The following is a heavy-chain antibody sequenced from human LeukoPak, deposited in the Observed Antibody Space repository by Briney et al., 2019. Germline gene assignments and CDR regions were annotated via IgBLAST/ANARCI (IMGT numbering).Heavy chain of an antibody. Sequence: PSETLSLTCTVSGGSISSYYWSWIRQPPGKGLEWIGYIYYSGSTNYNPSLKSRVTISVDTSKNQFSLKLSSVTAADTAVYYCARLNYYDSSGYYYPWIDYWGQGTLVTVSS. CDR1: GGSISSYY. V-gene: IGHV4-59*01. J-gene: IGHJ4*02. D-gene: IGHD3-22*01. CDR2: IYYSGST. CDR3: ARLNYYDSSGYYYPWIDY.